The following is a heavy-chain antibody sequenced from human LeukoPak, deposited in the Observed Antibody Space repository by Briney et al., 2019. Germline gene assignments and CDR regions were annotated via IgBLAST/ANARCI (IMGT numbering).Heavy chain of an antibody. J-gene: IGHJ4*02. CDR3: TREDSSGWPFDY. V-gene: IGHV3-49*04. CDR2: IRSKAYGGTT. CDR1: GFTFGDYA. Sequence: GGSLRLSCTASGFTFGDYAMSWVRQAPGKGLEWVGFIRSKAYGGTTEYAASVKGRFTISRDDSKSIAYLQMNSLKTEDTAVYYCTREDSSGWPFDYWGQGTLATVSS. D-gene: IGHD6-19*01.